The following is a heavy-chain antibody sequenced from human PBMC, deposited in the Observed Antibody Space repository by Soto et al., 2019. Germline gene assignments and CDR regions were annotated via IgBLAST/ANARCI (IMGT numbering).Heavy chain of an antibody. Sequence: QVQLVQSGAEVKKPGASVKVSCKASGYTFTSYDVNWVRQATGQGLEWMGWMNPNSGNTGYAQKFQGRVTMTRNTSISTAYMELSSLRSEDTAVYYCARTLSIAAHLDYWGQGTLVTVSS. J-gene: IGHJ4*02. V-gene: IGHV1-8*01. CDR2: MNPNSGNT. CDR3: ARTLSIAAHLDY. CDR1: GYTFTSYD. D-gene: IGHD6-6*01.